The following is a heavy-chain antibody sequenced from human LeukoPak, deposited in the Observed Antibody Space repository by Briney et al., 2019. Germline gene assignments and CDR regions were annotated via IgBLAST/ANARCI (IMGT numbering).Heavy chain of an antibody. V-gene: IGHV1-18*01. CDR3: ARVPRGDFWTMNWFDP. Sequence: ASVKVSCKASGYTFTSYGISWVRQAPGQGLEWMGWISAYNGNTSYAQKLQGRVTMTTDTSTSTAYMELRSLRSDDTAVYYCARVPRGDFWTMNWFDPWGQGTLVTVSS. D-gene: IGHD3-3*01. CDR1: GYTFTSYG. J-gene: IGHJ5*02. CDR2: ISAYNGNT.